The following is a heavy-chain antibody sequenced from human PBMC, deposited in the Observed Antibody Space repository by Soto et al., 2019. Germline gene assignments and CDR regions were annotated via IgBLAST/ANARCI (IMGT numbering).Heavy chain of an antibody. CDR1: GGSISSSSYY. V-gene: IGHV4-39*02. CDR3: ARRMLGYSKGFSWFDP. J-gene: IGHJ5*02. CDR2: ISYSGST. Sequence: ETLSLTCTASGGSISSSSYYWGWIRHPPGKGREWIGSISYSGSTYHNPALKGRVTISVDTSKSHLALKLNSVTAADTAVYFGARRMLGYSKGFSWFDPWGQGILVTVSS. D-gene: IGHD5-12*01.